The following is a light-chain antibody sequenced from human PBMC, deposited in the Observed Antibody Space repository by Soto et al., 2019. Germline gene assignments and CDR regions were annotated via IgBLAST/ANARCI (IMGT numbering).Light chain of an antibody. Sequence: QSALTQPASVSGSPGQSITISSTGTSSDIGTYNCVSWSQQHPGKAPKLMIYDVSNRPSGVSNRFSASKSGNTASLTISGLQAEDDADYYCSSCTSSNTCVFRTGTKVTVL. V-gene: IGLV2-14*01. CDR2: DVS. J-gene: IGLJ1*01. CDR1: SSDIGTYNC. CDR3: SSCTSSNTCV.